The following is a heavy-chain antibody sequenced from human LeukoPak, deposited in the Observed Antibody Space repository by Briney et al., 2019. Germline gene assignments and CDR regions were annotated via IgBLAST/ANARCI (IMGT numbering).Heavy chain of an antibody. CDR1: GFTFSSYA. J-gene: IGHJ4*02. V-gene: IGHV3-20*04. D-gene: IGHD3-10*01. CDR2: INWNGGST. Sequence: GGSLRLSCAASGFTFSSYAMSWVRQAPGKGLEWVSGINWNGGSTGYADSVKGRFTISRDNAKNSLYLQMNSLRAEDTALYYCARDRRYYYGSGSSFDYWGQGTLVTVSS. CDR3: ARDRRYYYGSGSSFDY.